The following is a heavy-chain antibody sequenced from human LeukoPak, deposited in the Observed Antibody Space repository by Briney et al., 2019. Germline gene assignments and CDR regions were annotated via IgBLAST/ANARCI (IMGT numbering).Heavy chain of an antibody. J-gene: IGHJ4*02. D-gene: IGHD5-24*01. CDR3: ARDAFNYGQFDY. V-gene: IGHV1-2*02. CDR2: INPDTGRT. CDR1: GYTFNGFY. Sequence: GASVKVSCKASGYTFNGFYIHWARQAPGQGLEWMGWINPDTGRTNYAQKFQGRVTMTRDTSITTVYMELSRLRSDDTAVYYCARDAFNYGQFDYWGQRTLVTVSS.